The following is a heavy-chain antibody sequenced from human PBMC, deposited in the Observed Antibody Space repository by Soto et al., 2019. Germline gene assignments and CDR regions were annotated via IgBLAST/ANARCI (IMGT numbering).Heavy chain of an antibody. CDR2: IYYSGST. D-gene: IGHD3-16*02. V-gene: IGHV4-59*08. CDR1: GGSISSYY. Sequence: SETLSLTCTVSGGSISSYYWSWSRQPPGKGLEWIGYIYYSGSTNYNPSLKSRVTISVDTSKNQFSLKLSSVTAADTAVYYCARRVDYVWGSYRYSPYFDYWGQGTLVTVS. CDR3: ARRVDYVWGSYRYSPYFDY. J-gene: IGHJ4*02.